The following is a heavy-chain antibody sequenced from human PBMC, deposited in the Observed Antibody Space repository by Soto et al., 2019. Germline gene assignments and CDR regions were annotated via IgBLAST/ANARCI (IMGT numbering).Heavy chain of an antibody. J-gene: IGHJ4*02. CDR3: ARDWGDHWLDY. V-gene: IGHV4-31*03. CDR2: IYYSGST. D-gene: IGHD3-10*01. CDR1: GGSISSGGYY. Sequence: QVQLQESGPGLVEPSQTLFLTCTVSGGSISSGGYYWSWIRQHPGKGLEWIGYIYYSGSTYYNPSLKSRVTISVDTSNNQFSLKLSSVTAADTAVYYCARDWGDHWLDYWGQGTLVTVSS.